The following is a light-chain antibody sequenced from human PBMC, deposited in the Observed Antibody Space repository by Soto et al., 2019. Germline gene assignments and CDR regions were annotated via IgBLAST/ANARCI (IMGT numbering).Light chain of an antibody. CDR1: QSVSSSY. V-gene: IGKV3-20*01. Sequence: EIVLTQSPGTLSLSPGERATLSCRASQSVSSSYLAWYQQKPGQAPRLLIYGASSRATGIPDRFSGSGSGTDFTLTISRLEPEDFAVYYCQQYGSSQSFVKGTKVEIK. CDR2: GAS. CDR3: QQYGSSQS. J-gene: IGKJ1*01.